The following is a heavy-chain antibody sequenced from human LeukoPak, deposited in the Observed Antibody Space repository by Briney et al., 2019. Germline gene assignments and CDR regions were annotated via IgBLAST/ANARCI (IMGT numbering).Heavy chain of an antibody. Sequence: VASVKVPCKTSGYTFTSYLAHWVRQAPGQGLEWMGIINPSDGSTSYAQKFQGRVAMTRDTSTSTVYMELSSLRSDDTAVYYCVRELVGGYFDHWGQGTLVTVSS. CDR2: INPSDGST. CDR1: GYTFTSYL. J-gene: IGHJ4*02. V-gene: IGHV1-46*01. CDR3: VRELVGGYFDH. D-gene: IGHD1-26*01.